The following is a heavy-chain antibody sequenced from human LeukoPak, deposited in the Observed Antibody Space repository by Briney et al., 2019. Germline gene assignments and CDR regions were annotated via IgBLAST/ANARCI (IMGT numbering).Heavy chain of an antibody. Sequence: RSGGSLRLSCAASGFTFSGYGMHWVRQAPGKGLEWVAIIWYDGGTKYYADSVKGRFTISRDNSNNTLYLQMNNLRAEDTAIYYCVRCSPYWYMDVWGKGTTVTVSS. J-gene: IGHJ6*03. CDR1: GFTFSGYG. CDR2: IWYDGGTK. CDR3: VRCSPYWYMDV. V-gene: IGHV3-33*01. D-gene: IGHD2-15*01.